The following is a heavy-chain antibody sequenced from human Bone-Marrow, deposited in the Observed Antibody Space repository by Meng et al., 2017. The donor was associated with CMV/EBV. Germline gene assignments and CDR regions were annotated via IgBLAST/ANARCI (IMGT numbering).Heavy chain of an antibody. CDR1: GFTFSSYE. D-gene: IGHD3-3*01. CDR3: AKDRFLEWLLGSYFDY. Sequence: GESLKISCAASGFTFSSYEMNWVRQAPGKGLEWVAFIRYDGSNKYYADSVKGRFTISRDNSKNTLYLQMNSLRAEDTAVYYCAKDRFLEWLLGSYFDYWGQGTLVTVSS. CDR2: IRYDGSNK. J-gene: IGHJ4*02. V-gene: IGHV3-30*02.